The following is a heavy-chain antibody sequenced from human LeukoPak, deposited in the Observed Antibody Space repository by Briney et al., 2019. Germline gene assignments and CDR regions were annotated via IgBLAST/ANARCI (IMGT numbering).Heavy chain of an antibody. CDR2: ISYDGSNK. CDR3: AREITMVRGVIIPYFDY. Sequence: PGGSLRLSCAASGFTFSSYAMHWVRQAPGKGLEWVAVISYDGSNKYYADSVKGRFTISRDNSKNTLYLQMNSLRAEDTAVYYCAREITMVRGVIIPYFDYWGQGTLVTVSS. V-gene: IGHV3-30*04. D-gene: IGHD3-10*01. CDR1: GFTFSSYA. J-gene: IGHJ4*02.